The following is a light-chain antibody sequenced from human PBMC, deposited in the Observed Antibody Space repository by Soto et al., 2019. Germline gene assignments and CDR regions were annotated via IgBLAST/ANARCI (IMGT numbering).Light chain of an antibody. CDR2: AAS. V-gene: IGKV3-20*01. CDR3: QQYGSSPLT. Sequence: EIVLTRSPGTLSLSPGEGATLSCRASQSVSSSFLAWYQQKPGQAPRLLIYAASSRATGISDRFSGSGSETDFTFTISRLEPEDFAVYYCQQYGSSPLTFGPGTKVELK. CDR1: QSVSSSF. J-gene: IGKJ3*01.